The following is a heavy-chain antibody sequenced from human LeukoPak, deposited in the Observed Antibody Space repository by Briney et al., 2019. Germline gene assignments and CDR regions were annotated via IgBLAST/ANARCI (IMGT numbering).Heavy chain of an antibody. J-gene: IGHJ5*02. CDR3: ARAVERDNPTRKYCSSTSCYGIVVELRGDWFDP. D-gene: IGHD2-2*01. V-gene: IGHV1-2*02. CDR1: GYTFTGYY. CDR2: INPNSGGT. Sequence: GASVKVSCKASGYTFTGYYMHWVRQAPGQGLEWMGWINPNSGGTNYAQKFQGRVTMTRDTSISTAYMELSRLRSDDTAVYYCARAVERDNPTRKYCSSTSCYGIVVELRGDWFDPWGQGTLVTVSS.